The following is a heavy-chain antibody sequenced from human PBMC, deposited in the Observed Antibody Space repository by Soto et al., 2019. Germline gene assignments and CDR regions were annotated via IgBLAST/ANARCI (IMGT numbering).Heavy chain of an antibody. CDR3: ARHFPDGGMVGPPRYYYYYMDV. CDR2: IYYSGST. V-gene: IGHV4-59*08. CDR1: GGSISSYY. J-gene: IGHJ6*03. Sequence: SETLSLTCTVSGGSISSYYWSWIRQPPGKGLEWIGYIYYSGSTNYNPSLKSRVTISVDTSKNQFSLKLSSVTAADTAVYYCARHFPDGGMVGPPRYYYYYMDVWGKGTTVTVSS. D-gene: IGHD1-26*01.